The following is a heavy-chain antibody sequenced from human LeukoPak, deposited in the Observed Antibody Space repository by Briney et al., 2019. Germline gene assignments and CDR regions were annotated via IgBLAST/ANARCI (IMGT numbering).Heavy chain of an antibody. CDR3: ASPGIRAFDAFDI. CDR2: VNPNSGGT. Sequence: ASVKVSCKASGSTLTGYYMHWVRQAPGQGLEWMGWVNPNSGGTKYAQKFQGRVTMTRDTSISKAYMELSRLRSDDTAVYYCASPGIRAFDAFDIWGQGTMVTVSS. J-gene: IGHJ3*02. V-gene: IGHV1-2*02. CDR1: GSTLTGYY. D-gene: IGHD3-10*01.